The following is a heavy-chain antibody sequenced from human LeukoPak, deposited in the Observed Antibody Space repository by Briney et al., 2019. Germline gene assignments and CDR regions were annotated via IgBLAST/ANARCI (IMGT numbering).Heavy chain of an antibody. J-gene: IGHJ4*02. CDR3: ASLGGGWYVY. D-gene: IGHD6-19*01. V-gene: IGHV4-39*01. CDR1: GGSISTSSYY. CDR2: MYYSGST. Sequence: SETLSFTCTVSGGSISTSSYYWGWIRQPPEKGLEWIGSMYYSGSTYYNPSLKSRVTISVDTSKNQFSLRLSSVTAADTAVYYCASLGGGWYVYWGQGTLVTVSS.